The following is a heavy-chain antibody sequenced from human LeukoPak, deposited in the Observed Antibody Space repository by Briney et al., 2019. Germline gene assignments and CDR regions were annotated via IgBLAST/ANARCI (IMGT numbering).Heavy chain of an antibody. Sequence: ASVKVSCKASGYTFTGYYMHWLRQAPGQGLEWMGWINPNSGGTNYAQTFQGRVTMTRDTSISTAYMELSRLRSDDTAVYYYARDGNAWYNWFDPWGQGTLVTVSS. CDR1: GYTFTGYY. CDR2: INPNSGGT. V-gene: IGHV1-2*02. D-gene: IGHD4-23*01. J-gene: IGHJ5*02. CDR3: ARDGNAWYNWFDP.